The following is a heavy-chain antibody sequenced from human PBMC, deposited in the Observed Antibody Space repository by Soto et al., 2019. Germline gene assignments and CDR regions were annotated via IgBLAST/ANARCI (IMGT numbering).Heavy chain of an antibody. D-gene: IGHD3-22*01. V-gene: IGHV1-69*06. CDR2: IIPIFGTA. Sequence: SVKVSCKASGGTFSSYAISWVRRAPGQGLEWMGGIIPIFGTANYAQKFQGRVTITADKSTSTAYMELSSLRSEDTAVYYCASYSGYYPYYFDYWGQGTLVTVYS. CDR1: GGTFSSYA. J-gene: IGHJ4*02. CDR3: ASYSGYYPYYFDY.